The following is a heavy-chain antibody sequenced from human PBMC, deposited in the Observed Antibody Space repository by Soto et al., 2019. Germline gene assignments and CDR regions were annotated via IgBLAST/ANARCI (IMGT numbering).Heavy chain of an antibody. CDR3: VRGMNPLF. CDR1: GFTLRTYT. V-gene: IGHV3-21*06. J-gene: IGHJ4*01. Sequence: PGGSLRLSCAASGFTLRTYTMNWVRQAPWKGLEWVSSISISSIDRYYADSVRGRFTISRDNAKNALYLQMNSLRADDTAVYFCVRGMNPLFGGQGTLVTVS. CDR2: ISISSIDR.